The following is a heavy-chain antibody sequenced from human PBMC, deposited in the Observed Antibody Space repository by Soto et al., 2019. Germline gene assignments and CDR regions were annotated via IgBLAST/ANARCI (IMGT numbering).Heavy chain of an antibody. CDR1: GGIFSTYA. CDR2: IIPIFGTP. D-gene: IGHD3-10*01. V-gene: IGHV1-69*01. CDR3: ARDRDDYGSGNYYNRIDF. J-gene: IGHJ4*02. Sequence: QVQLVQSGADVKKPGSSVKVSCKASGGIFSTYAISWLRQAPGQGLEWMGGIIPIFGTPNYAQRFQGRVTITADESTTTSYMELSRLKSEDTAVYYGARDRDDYGSGNYYNRIDFWGQGTLVTVSS.